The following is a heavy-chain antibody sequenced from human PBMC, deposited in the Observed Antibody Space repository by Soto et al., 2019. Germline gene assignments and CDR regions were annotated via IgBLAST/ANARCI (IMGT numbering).Heavy chain of an antibody. CDR2: ISWDGNST. CDR1: GFTFDDYT. D-gene: IGHD2-2*02. V-gene: IGHV3-43*01. J-gene: IGHJ6*04. CDR3: EKERVVVVPDTINYFGRDV. Sequence: GGSLRLSCAASGFTFDDYTLHWVRQDPGKGLEWVSLISWDGNSTYYADSVKGRFTISRDNSKNSLYLQMNSLRSEDTALYYCEKERVVVVPDTINYFGRDVGGKGTRVTVPS.